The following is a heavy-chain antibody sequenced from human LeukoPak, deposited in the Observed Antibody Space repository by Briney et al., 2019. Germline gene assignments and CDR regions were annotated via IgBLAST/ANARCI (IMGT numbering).Heavy chain of an antibody. V-gene: IGHV4-59*01. J-gene: IGHJ4*02. CDR1: GGSINNYY. CDR3: ARGESYFAY. CDR2: IFSSGLT. Sequence: SETLSLTCSVSGGSINNYYWDWLRQPPGKGLEWIGYIFSSGLTKYNPSLKSRVTISVDTSNNQFSLKLNSVTAADTALYYCARGESYFAYWGQGALVTVSS.